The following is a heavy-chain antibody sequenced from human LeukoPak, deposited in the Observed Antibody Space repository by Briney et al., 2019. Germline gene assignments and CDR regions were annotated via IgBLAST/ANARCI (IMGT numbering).Heavy chain of an antibody. D-gene: IGHD6-6*01. V-gene: IGHV1-58*01. Sequence: ASVKVSCKASGFTFTTSAVQWVRQARGQRLEWIGWIVVGSGNTNYAQKFQERVTITRDMSTSTAYMELSSLRSEDTAVYYCAAGSSSSGVDYWGQGTLVTVSS. J-gene: IGHJ4*02. CDR3: AAGSSSSGVDY. CDR1: GFTFTTSA. CDR2: IVVGSGNT.